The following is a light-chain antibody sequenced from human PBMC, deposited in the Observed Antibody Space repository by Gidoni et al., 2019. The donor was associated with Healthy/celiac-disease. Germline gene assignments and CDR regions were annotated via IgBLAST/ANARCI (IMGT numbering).Light chain of an antibody. J-gene: IGKJ1*01. CDR2: WAS. Sequence: DIAMTPSPVPLAVSLGERATINCKSSPSVLYSSNNKNYLAWYQQKPGQPPKLLMYWASTRESGVPDRFSGSGSGTEFTLTISSLQAEDVAVYYCQQYYSTLRTFGQGTKVEIK. CDR3: QQYYSTLRT. CDR1: PSVLYSSNNKNY. V-gene: IGKV4-1*01.